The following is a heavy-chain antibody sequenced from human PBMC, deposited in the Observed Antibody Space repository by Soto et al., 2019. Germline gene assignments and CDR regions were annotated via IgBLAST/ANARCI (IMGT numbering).Heavy chain of an antibody. D-gene: IGHD2-2*01. Sequence: SETLSLTCAVSGGSISSGGAGSGSHQGRAWSGSGIGYIHHSGSSHHNPSLRSGVTISLERSKNQFSLKVSSVTAADTAVYYCARLHCISPNCVPLDPWGQGTLVTVSS. V-gene: IGHV4-30-2*01. CDR1: GGSISSGG. CDR2: IHHSGSS. CDR3: ARLHCISPNCVPLDP. J-gene: IGHJ5*02.